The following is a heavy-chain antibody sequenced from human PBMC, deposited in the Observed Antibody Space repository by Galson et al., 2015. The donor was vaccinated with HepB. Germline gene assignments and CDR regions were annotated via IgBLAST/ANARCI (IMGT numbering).Heavy chain of an antibody. Sequence: SLRLSCAASGFTFSSYAMSWVRQAPGKGLEWVSAISGSGGSTYYADSVKGRFTISRDNSKNTLYLQMNSLRAEDTAVYYCAKGPYQYDILTGYGENYFDYWGQGTLVTVSS. CDR3: AKGPYQYDILTGYGENYFDY. D-gene: IGHD3-9*01. J-gene: IGHJ4*02. CDR2: ISGSGGST. V-gene: IGHV3-23*01. CDR1: GFTFSSYA.